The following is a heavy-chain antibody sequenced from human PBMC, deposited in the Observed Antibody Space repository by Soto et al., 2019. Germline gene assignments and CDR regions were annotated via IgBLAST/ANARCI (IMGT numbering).Heavy chain of an antibody. CDR2: IYYSGST. CDR1: GGSISSYY. J-gene: IGHJ4*02. Sequence: SETLSLTCTVSGGSISSYYWSWIRQPPGKGLEWIGYIYYSGSTNYNPSLKSRVTIAVDTSKNQFSLKLSSVTAADTAVYYCTRGRIMITFGGVIPEYYFDYWGQGTLVTVSS. CDR3: TRGRIMITFGGVIPEYYFDY. V-gene: IGHV4-59*01. D-gene: IGHD3-16*02.